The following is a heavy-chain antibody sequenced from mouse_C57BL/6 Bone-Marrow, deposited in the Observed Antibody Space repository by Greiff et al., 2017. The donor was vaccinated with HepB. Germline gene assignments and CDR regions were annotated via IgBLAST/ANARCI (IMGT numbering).Heavy chain of an antibody. CDR1: GYTFTDYN. D-gene: IGHD1-1*01. J-gene: IGHJ1*03. V-gene: IGHV1-18*01. CDR2: IYPNNGGT. CDR3: ARVTTVVATETWYFDV. Sequence: EVQLQQSGPELVKPGASVKIPCKASGYTFTDYNMDWVKQSHGKSLEWIGDIYPNNGGTIYNQKFKGKATLTVDKSSSTAYMELRSLTSEDTAVYYCARVTTVVATETWYFDVWGTGTTVTVSS.